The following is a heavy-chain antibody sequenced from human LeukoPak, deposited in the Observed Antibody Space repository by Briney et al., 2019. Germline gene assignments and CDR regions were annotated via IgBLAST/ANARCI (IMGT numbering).Heavy chain of an antibody. J-gene: IGHJ6*02. CDR3: ARFPQHGV. D-gene: IGHD2-2*01. V-gene: IGHV3-48*03. CDR2: IDGGGRTI. Sequence: PGGSLRLSCAASGFAFSSYEMNWVRQAPGKGLEWLSYIDGGGRTIYYADSVKGRFTISRDNAKNSLYLQMNSLRAEDTAVYYCARFPQHGVWGQGTTVTVSS. CDR1: GFAFSSYE.